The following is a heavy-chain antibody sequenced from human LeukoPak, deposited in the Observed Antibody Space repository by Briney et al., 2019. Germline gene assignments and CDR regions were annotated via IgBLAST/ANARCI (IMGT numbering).Heavy chain of an antibody. CDR3: ARALSRVRRWFDP. Sequence: SKTLSLTCAVYGGSFSGYYWSWIRQPPGKGLEWIGEINHSGSTNYNPSLKSRVTISVDTSKNQFSLKLSSVTAADTAVYYCARALSRVRRWFDPWGQGTLPPSPQ. V-gene: IGHV4-34*01. J-gene: IGHJ5*02. CDR2: INHSGST. CDR1: GGSFSGYY.